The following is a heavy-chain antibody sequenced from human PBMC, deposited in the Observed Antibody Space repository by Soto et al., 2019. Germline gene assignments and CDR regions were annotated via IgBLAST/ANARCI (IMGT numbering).Heavy chain of an antibody. J-gene: IGHJ4*02. CDR3: ARHPLSPATNFDY. Sequence: SETLSLTCIVSGSSVSSGSYYWSWIRQPPGKGLEWIGCINYSGSTNSNPSLKSRVTISVDTSKDQFSLNLASATAADTAVYYCARHPLSPATNFDYWGQGILVTVSS. D-gene: IGHD6-25*01. CDR1: GSSVSSGSYY. V-gene: IGHV4-61*01. CDR2: INYSGST.